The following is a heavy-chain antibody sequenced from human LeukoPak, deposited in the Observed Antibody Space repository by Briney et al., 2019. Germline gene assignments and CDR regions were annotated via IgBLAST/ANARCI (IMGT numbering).Heavy chain of an antibody. CDR2: ISYDGSNK. CDR1: GFIFSSCA. D-gene: IGHD3-22*01. J-gene: IGHJ4*02. Sequence: GGSLRLSCAASGFIFSSCAMHWVRQAPGKGLEWVAVISYDGSNKYYADSVKGRFTISRDNSRNTLYLQMNSLRAEDTAVYYCARGSGYLETFDYWGQGTLVTVSS. CDR3: ARGSGYLETFDY. V-gene: IGHV3-30*04.